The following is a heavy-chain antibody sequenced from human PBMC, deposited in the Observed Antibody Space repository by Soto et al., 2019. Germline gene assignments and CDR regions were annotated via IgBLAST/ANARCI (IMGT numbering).Heavy chain of an antibody. D-gene: IGHD3-9*01. J-gene: IGHJ4*02. CDR3: AKYAHLLRYFDWFYFDY. Sequence: PGGSLRLSCAASGFTFSTYSMNWVRQAPGKGLEWVSAISGSGGSTYYADSVKGRLTISRDNSKNTLYLQMNSLRAEDTAVYYCAKYAHLLRYFDWFYFDYWGQGTLVTVSS. CDR2: ISGSGGST. V-gene: IGHV3-23*01. CDR1: GFTFSTYS.